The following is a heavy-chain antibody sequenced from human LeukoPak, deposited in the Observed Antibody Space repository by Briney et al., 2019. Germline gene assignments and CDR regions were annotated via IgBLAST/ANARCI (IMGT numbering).Heavy chain of an antibody. V-gene: IGHV3-53*01. J-gene: IGHJ5*02. CDR3: ARGDTRKGGWFDP. CDR2: IYSGGST. Sequence: GGSLRLSCAASGFTVSSNYMSWIRHSPGKGLEWVSVIYSGGSTYYADSVKGRFTISRDNSKNTLYLQMNSLRAEDTAVYYCARGDTRKGGWFDPWGQGTLVTVSS. D-gene: IGHD1-14*01. CDR1: GFTVSSNY.